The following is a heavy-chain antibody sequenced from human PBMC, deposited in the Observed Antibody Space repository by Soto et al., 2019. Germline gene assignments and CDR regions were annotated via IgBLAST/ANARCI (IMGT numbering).Heavy chain of an antibody. Sequence: GASVKVSCKASGVTFSSYAISWVRQAPGQGLEWMGGIIPIFGTANYAQKFQGRVTITADESTSTAYMELSSLRSEDTAVYYCARDGELAVGGMNYWGQGTLVTVSS. D-gene: IGHD6-19*01. CDR1: GVTFSSYA. V-gene: IGHV1-69*13. CDR2: IIPIFGTA. J-gene: IGHJ4*02. CDR3: ARDGELAVGGMNY.